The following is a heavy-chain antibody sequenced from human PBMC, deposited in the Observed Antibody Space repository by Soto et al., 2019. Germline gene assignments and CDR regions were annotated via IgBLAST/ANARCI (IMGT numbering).Heavy chain of an antibody. D-gene: IGHD1-26*01. J-gene: IGHJ4*02. CDR3: ATVVGAVPY. CDR1: GYTFTSYA. CDR2: LRAYNGNT. Sequence: QVHLVQSGAEVKEPGASVKVSCKASGYTFTSYAISWVRQAPGQGLEWMGWLRAYNGNTNYAQNVQGRVTVTTDTSTDTAYMELRSLRSDDTAVYYCATVVGAVPYWGQGTLVTVSS. V-gene: IGHV1-18*01.